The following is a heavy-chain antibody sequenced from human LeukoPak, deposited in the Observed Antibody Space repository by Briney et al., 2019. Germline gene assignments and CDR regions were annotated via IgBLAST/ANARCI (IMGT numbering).Heavy chain of an antibody. CDR2: INADSSTI. CDR1: GFTFSTYN. D-gene: IGHD3-22*01. V-gene: IGHV3-48*01. Sequence: PGGSLRLSCAASGFTFSTYNMNWVRQAPGKGLEWISYINADSSTIQYADSVRGRFTTSRDNAKNSLYLQMNSLRAEDTAVYYCVRDNSRGQSLGGIYWGQGSLVTVSS. J-gene: IGHJ4*02. CDR3: VRDNSRGQSLGGIY.